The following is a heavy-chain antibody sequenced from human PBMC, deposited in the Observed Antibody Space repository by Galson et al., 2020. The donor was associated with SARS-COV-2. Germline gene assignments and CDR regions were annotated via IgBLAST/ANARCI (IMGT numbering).Heavy chain of an antibody. D-gene: IGHD1-26*01. CDR1: GFTFSSYA. J-gene: IGHJ3*02. CDR3: ARVYSGSYKGAFDI. CDR2: ISYDGSNK. Sequence: GGSLRLSCAASGFTFSSYAMHWVRQAPGKGLEWVAVISYDGSNKYYADSVKGRFTISRDNSKNTLYLQMNSLRAEDTAVYYCARVYSGSYKGAFDIWGQGTMVTVSS. V-gene: IGHV3-30*04.